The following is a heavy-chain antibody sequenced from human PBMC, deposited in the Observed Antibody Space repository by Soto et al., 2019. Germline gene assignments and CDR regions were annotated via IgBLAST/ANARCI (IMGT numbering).Heavy chain of an antibody. Sequence: QVQLVQSGAEVKKPGASVRVSCKASGYTFDSYGLNWVRQAPGQGLEWMGWISTHTGNTDYPQRFQGRVNMTTDKSTSTAFLDSRSLTSDDTAVYYCVRDVSVSSGSFGGYWGQGTLVSVSS. CDR2: ISTHTGNT. D-gene: IGHD3-10*01. J-gene: IGHJ4*02. CDR1: GYTFDSYG. CDR3: VRDVSVSSGSFGGY. V-gene: IGHV1-18*01.